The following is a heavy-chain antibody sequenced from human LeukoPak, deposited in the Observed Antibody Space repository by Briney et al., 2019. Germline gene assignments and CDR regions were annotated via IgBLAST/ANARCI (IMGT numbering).Heavy chain of an antibody. J-gene: IGHJ4*02. CDR1: GYTFTSYY. Sequence: AASVKVSCKAPGYTFTSYYMHWVRQAPGQGLEWMGIINPSGGSTSYAQKFQGGVTMTRDTSTSTVYMELSSLRSEDTAVYYCARDGLDKQQLVTRFDYWGQGTLVTVSS. CDR3: ARDGLDKQQLVTRFDY. CDR2: INPSGGST. V-gene: IGHV1-46*01. D-gene: IGHD6-13*01.